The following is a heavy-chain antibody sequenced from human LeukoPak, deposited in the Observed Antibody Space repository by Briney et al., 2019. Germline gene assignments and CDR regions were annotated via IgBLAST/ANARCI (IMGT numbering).Heavy chain of an antibody. CDR2: IYNSEIT. Sequence: SETLSLTCTVSGGSISGYYWSWIRQPPGKGLEWIGYIYNSEITSYNPSLNSRVTMSADTSKNQFSLKLSSVTAADTAVYYCARQGGSPKFDYWGQGTLVTVSS. CDR3: ARQGGSPKFDY. CDR1: GGSISGYY. D-gene: IGHD3-16*01. V-gene: IGHV4-59*08. J-gene: IGHJ4*02.